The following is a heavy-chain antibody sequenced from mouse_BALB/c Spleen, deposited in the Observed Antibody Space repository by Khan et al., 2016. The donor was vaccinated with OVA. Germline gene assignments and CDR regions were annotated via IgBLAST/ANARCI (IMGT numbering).Heavy chain of an antibody. J-gene: IGHJ3*01. CDR3: TSHLTGSFAY. Sequence: EVQLVESGGDLVRPGGSLKLSCAASGFTFSAYGMSWVRQSPDKRLEWVATINSDGYYTYYSDSLKGRFIISRDNAKNTLYMKMSSLKTEDTAMYYCTSHLTGSFAYWGQGTLVTVSA. CDR2: INSDGYYT. V-gene: IGHV5-6*01. D-gene: IGHD4-1*01. CDR1: GFTFSAYG.